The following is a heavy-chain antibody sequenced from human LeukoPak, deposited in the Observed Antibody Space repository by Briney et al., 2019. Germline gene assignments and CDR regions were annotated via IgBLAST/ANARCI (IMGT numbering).Heavy chain of an antibody. J-gene: IGHJ4*02. V-gene: IGHV3-23*01. CDR2: ISGSGGST. D-gene: IGHD2-21*02. CDR1: GFTFSSYA. CDR3: AKLAGAYCGGDCYSPDY. Sequence: PGGSLRLSCAASGFTFSSYAMSWVRQAPGKGLEWVSAISGSGGSTYYADSVKGRFTISRDNSKNTLYLQMNSLRAEDTAVYYCAKLAGAYCGGDCYSPDYWGQGTLVTVSS.